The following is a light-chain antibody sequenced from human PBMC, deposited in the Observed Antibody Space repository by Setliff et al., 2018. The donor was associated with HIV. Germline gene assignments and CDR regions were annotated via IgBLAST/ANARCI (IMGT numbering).Light chain of an antibody. J-gene: IGLJ2*01. V-gene: IGLV2-14*01. Sequence: QSVLTQPASVSGSPGQSITMSCTGTSSDIGFSTYVSWYQQHPGKAPKLMIYEVSNRPSGVPDRFSGSKSANTASLTISGLQAEDEAHYYCSSYSSSSTLVFGGGTKVTVL. CDR3: SSYSSSSTLV. CDR1: SSDIGFSTY. CDR2: EVS.